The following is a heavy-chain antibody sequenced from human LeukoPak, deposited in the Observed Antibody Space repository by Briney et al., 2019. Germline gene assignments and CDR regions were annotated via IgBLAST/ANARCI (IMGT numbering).Heavy chain of an antibody. J-gene: IGHJ4*02. D-gene: IGHD3-10*01. Sequence: GGSLRLSCAASGFTFDDYGMSWVRQAPGKGLEWVSAISGSGGSTYYADSVKGRFTISRDNSKSTLYLQMNSLRAEDTAVYYCAKDVLLWFGELRYYFDYWGQGTLVTVSS. CDR1: GFTFDDYG. V-gene: IGHV3-23*01. CDR3: AKDVLLWFGELRYYFDY. CDR2: ISGSGGST.